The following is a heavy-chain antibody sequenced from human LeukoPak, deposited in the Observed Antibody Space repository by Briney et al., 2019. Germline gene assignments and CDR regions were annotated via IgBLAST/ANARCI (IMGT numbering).Heavy chain of an antibody. Sequence: GGSLRLSCAASGFTFTTYWMGWVRQAPGKGLEWVANIKQDGSEKYYVDSVKGRFTISRDNVKNSLYLQMNSLKTEDTAVYYCSSQGAYSYADYFFDYWGQGTLVTVSS. J-gene: IGHJ4*02. CDR3: SSQGAYSYADYFFDY. D-gene: IGHD5-18*01. CDR2: IKQDGSEK. CDR1: GFTFTTYW. V-gene: IGHV3-7*03.